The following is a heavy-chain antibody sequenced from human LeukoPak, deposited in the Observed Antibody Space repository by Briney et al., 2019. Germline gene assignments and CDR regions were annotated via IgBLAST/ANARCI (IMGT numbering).Heavy chain of an antibody. CDR2: FYSGGST. CDR1: GLTVSSNY. CDR3: ARELRYFDY. V-gene: IGHV3-53*01. Sequence: GSLRLSCAASGLTVSSNYMNWVRQAPGKGLEWVSVFYSGGSTYYADSVKGRFTISRDNSKNTLYLQMNSLRAEDTAVYYCARELRYFDYWGQGTLVTVSS. J-gene: IGHJ4*02.